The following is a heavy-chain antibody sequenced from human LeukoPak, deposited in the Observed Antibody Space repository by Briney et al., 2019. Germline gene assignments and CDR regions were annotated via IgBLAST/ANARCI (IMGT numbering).Heavy chain of an antibody. V-gene: IGHV4-39*07. D-gene: IGHD6-6*01. CDR2: IYYSGNT. Sequence: KSSETLSLTCTVSGSSISSGSYYWGWIRQAPGKGLEWIGSIYYSGNTYYNPSLESRVTISLDTSKNQFSLKVISVTAADTAVYYCARGSWQLAEEVYWGQGTLVTVSS. CDR3: ARGSWQLAEEVY. CDR1: GSSISSGSYY. J-gene: IGHJ4*02.